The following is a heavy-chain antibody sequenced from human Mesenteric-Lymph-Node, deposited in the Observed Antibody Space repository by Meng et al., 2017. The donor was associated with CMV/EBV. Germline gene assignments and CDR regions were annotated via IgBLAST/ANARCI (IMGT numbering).Heavy chain of an antibody. V-gene: IGHV3-9*01. CDR2: ISWNSGSL. D-gene: IGHD1-1*01. CDR1: GFIFDDYA. Sequence: SLKISCAASGFIFDDYAMHWVRQAPGKVLQWVSWISWNSGSLGYADSVKGRFTISRDNAKNSLYLQMNSLRDEDTALYYCAKETTTGRYSRAFDIWGQGTMVTVSS. J-gene: IGHJ3*02. CDR3: AKETTTGRYSRAFDI.